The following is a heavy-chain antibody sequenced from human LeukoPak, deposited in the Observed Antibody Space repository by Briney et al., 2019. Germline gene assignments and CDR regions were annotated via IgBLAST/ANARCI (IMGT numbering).Heavy chain of an antibody. Sequence: PGGSLRLSCAASGFTFSSYAMSWVRQAPGKGLEWVSAISGSGGSTYYADSAKGRFTISRDNSKNTLYLQMNSLRAEDTAVYYCAKDRSIAARPPYYFDYWGQGTLVTVSS. CDR3: AKDRSIAARPPYYFDY. V-gene: IGHV3-23*01. CDR2: ISGSGGST. D-gene: IGHD6-6*01. J-gene: IGHJ4*02. CDR1: GFTFSSYA.